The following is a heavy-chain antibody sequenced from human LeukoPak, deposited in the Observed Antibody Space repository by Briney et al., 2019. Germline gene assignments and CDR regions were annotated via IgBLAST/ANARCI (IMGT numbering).Heavy chain of an antibody. D-gene: IGHD3-10*01. J-gene: IGHJ4*02. CDR2: ISGSGGST. V-gene: IGHV3-23*01. CDR3: AKDQTMVRGVSAFDY. Sequence: GGSLRLSCAASGFTFSSYAMSWVRQAPGKGLEWVSGISGSGGSTYYADFVKGRFTISRDNSKSTLYLQMNSLRAEDAAVYYCAKDQTMVRGVSAFDYWGQGTLVTVSS. CDR1: GFTFSSYA.